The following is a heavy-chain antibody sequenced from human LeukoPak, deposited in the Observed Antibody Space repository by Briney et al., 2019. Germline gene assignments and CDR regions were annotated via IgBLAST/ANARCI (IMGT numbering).Heavy chain of an antibody. J-gene: IGHJ6*03. Sequence: ASVKVSCKASGYIFTRYHIHWVRQAPGQGLEWMGIINPSGGSTTYAQKFQGRVTMTRDTSISTAHMELSRLRSDDTAVYYCARDPHKYSSSSPIFDYYMDVWGKGTTVTVSS. CDR3: ARDPHKYSSSSPIFDYYMDV. V-gene: IGHV1-46*01. CDR1: GYIFTRYH. D-gene: IGHD6-6*01. CDR2: INPSGGST.